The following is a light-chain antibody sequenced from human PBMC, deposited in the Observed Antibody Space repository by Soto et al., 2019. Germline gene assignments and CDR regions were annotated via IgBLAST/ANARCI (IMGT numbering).Light chain of an antibody. Sequence: EIVMTQSPATLSVSPGERATLSCRASQSVSSNLGWYQQNPGQAPRLLIHGASTRATGIPARFSGSGSGTEFTLTIRGLQSEDFAVYYCQQYNTWPPYTFDQGTKLEIK. CDR2: GAS. CDR1: QSVSSN. J-gene: IGKJ2*01. CDR3: QQYNTWPPYT. V-gene: IGKV3-15*01.